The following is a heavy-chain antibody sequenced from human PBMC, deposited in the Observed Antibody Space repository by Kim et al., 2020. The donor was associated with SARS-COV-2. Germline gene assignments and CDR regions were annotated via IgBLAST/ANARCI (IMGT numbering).Heavy chain of an antibody. V-gene: IGHV4-39*01. J-gene: IGHJ4*02. CDR2: IYYSGST. CDR3: PPFNWNTALDDD. D-gene: IGHD1-20*01. CDR1: GGSISSCSYN. Sequence: SETLSLTCTVSGGSISSCSYNWGRIRPPPGKELEWIGSIYYSGSTYYNPSPKSRVTISVDTSKNQYSLKLSPVTAADTAVYYCPPFNWNTALDDDWGQGTLVTVSS.